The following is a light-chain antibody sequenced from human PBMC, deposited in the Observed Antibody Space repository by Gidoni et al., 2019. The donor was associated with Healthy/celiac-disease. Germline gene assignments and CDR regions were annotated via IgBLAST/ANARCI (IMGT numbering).Light chain of an antibody. V-gene: IGKV3-15*01. CDR2: GAS. J-gene: IGKJ4*01. CDR1: QIVSNN. CDR3: QQYNNWPPLT. Sequence: EIVTTQSPATLSVSPGERATLSCRCSQIVSNNLAWDQQKPGQAPRLLIYGASTRATGIPASFSGSGSGTEFTLTISSLHSEDFAVYYCQQYNNWPPLTFXGXTKVEIK.